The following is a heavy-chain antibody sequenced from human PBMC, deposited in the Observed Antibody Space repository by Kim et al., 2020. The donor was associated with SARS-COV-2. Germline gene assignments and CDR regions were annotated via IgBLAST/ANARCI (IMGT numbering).Heavy chain of an antibody. CDR2: IYYSGST. CDR3: AGERITMIVVVITDAFDI. V-gene: IGHV4-39*01. J-gene: IGHJ3*02. CDR1: GGSISSSSYY. D-gene: IGHD3-22*01. Sequence: SETLSLTCTVSGGSISSSSYYWGWIRQPPGKGLEWIGSIYYSGSTYYNPSLKSRVTISVDTSKNQFSLKLSSVTAADTAVYYCAGERITMIVVVITDAFDIWGQGTMVTVSS.